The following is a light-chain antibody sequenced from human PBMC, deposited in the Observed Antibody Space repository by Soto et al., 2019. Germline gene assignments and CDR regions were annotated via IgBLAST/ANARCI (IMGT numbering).Light chain of an antibody. CDR3: QSYDTSLSGSYV. Sequence: QSVLTQPRSVSGSPGQSVTISCTGTSSDVGGYNYVSWYQEHPGKAPKLIIYDVSKRPSGVPDRFSGSKSGTSASLAITGLQAEDEADYYCQSYDTSLSGSYVFGTGTKVTVL. V-gene: IGLV2-11*01. CDR2: DVS. J-gene: IGLJ1*01. CDR1: SSDVGGYNY.